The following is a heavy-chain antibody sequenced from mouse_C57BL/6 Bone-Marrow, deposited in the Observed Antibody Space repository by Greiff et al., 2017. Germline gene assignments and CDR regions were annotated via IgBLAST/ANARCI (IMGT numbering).Heavy chain of an antibody. CDR1: GYSITSGYY. J-gene: IGHJ4*01. CDR2: ISYDGSN. D-gene: IGHD2-4*01. V-gene: IGHV3-6*01. Sequence: EVKLEESGPGLVKPSQSLSLTCSVTGYSITSGYYWNWIRQFPGNKLEWMGYISYDGSNHYNPSLKNRISFTRDTSKNQFFLKLNAVTTEDPATYYVARGRDYDYDSDYYAMDYWGQGTSVTVSS. CDR3: ARGRDYDYDSDYYAMDY.